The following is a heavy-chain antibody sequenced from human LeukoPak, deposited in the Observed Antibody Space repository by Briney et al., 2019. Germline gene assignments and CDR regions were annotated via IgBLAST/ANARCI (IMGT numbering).Heavy chain of an antibody. D-gene: IGHD1-14*01. J-gene: IGHJ3*01. CDR3: ARDVAGPENTNLYDALDL. Sequence: PGGSLRLSCAASGFPFSNYEMNWVRQAPGKGPEWVAYISSATSTIKYADSVKGRFTISRDNVQNSLSLQMNSLRVEDTALYYCARDVAGPENTNLYDALDLWGPGTMVTVSS. V-gene: IGHV3-48*03. CDR1: GFPFSNYE. CDR2: ISSATSTI.